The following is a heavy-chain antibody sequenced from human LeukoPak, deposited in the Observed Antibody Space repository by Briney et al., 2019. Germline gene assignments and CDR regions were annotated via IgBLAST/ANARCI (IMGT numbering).Heavy chain of an antibody. Sequence: ASVKVSCKASGGTFSSYAISWVRQAPGQGLEWMGGTIPIFGTANYAQEFQGRVTITTDESTSTAYMELSSRRSEDTAVYYCASSVVGGSYFWGFDYWGQGTLVTVSS. J-gene: IGHJ4*02. D-gene: IGHD2-15*01. V-gene: IGHV1-69*05. CDR3: ASSVVGGSYFWGFDY. CDR1: GGTFSSYA. CDR2: TIPIFGTA.